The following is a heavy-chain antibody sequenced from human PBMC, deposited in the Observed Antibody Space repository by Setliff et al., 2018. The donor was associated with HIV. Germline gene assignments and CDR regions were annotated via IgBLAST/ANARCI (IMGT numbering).Heavy chain of an antibody. D-gene: IGHD1-26*01. J-gene: IGHJ5*02. CDR2: IYYSGST. V-gene: IGHV4-31*03. CDR3: ARVAPKWDLLEWFDL. CDR1: GDSITSGCYF. Sequence: SETLSLTCTVSGDSITSGCYFWGWIRQHPGKGLEWIGHIYYSGSTYYNPSLKSRVTISVDTSKKQVSLKLSSGTAADTAVNHWARVAPKWDLLEWFDLWGQGTLVTVSS.